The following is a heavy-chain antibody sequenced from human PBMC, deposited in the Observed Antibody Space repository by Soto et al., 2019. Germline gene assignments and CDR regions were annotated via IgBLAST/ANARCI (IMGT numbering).Heavy chain of an antibody. CDR1: GGSISSYY. Sequence: SETLSLTCTVSGGSISSYYWSWIRQPPGKGLEWIGYIYYSGSINYNPSLKSRVTISVDTSKNQFSLKLSSVTAADTAVYYCARTIAAAQPMDVWGKGTTVTVSS. D-gene: IGHD6-13*01. CDR3: ARTIAAAQPMDV. J-gene: IGHJ6*03. CDR2: IYYSGSI. V-gene: IGHV4-59*01.